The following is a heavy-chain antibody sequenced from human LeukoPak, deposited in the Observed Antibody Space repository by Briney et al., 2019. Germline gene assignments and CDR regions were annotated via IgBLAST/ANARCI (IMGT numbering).Heavy chain of an antibody. J-gene: IGHJ4*02. Sequence: ASVKVSCKASGYTFTVYFMHWVRQAPGQGHEWMGWINPNSGGTNYAQKFQGRVTMTRDTSISTAHMELSRLRSDDTAVYYCARDLNYDSSGYYFDSWGQGTLVTVSS. V-gene: IGHV1-2*02. D-gene: IGHD3-22*01. CDR2: INPNSGGT. CDR3: ARDLNYDSSGYYFDS. CDR1: GYTFTVYF.